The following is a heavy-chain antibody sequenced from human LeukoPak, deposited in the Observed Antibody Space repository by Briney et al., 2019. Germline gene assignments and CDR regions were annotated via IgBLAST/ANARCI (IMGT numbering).Heavy chain of an antibody. V-gene: IGHV4-59*08. CDR1: GGSISNYY. CDR2: IYYTGNT. Sequence: SETLSLTCTVSGGSISNYYWSWVRQSPGKGLEWVGYIYYTGNTNYNPSLESRVIISVDTSKNQFSLKLSSVTAADTAVYYCARHECGGSCYPEDYWGQGTLVPVSS. J-gene: IGHJ4*02. D-gene: IGHD2-15*01. CDR3: ARHECGGSCYPEDY.